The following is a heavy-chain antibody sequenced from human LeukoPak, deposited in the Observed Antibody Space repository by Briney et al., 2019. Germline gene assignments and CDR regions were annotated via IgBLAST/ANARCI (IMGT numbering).Heavy chain of an antibody. CDR2: INPHSGDT. CDR3: ARGDGGESCSSPSCPDWFDP. V-gene: IGHV1-2*02. D-gene: IGHD2-2*01. Sequence: ASVKVSCKASVYSFTAYYMHWVRQAPGQGLEWMGWINPHSGDTKYAQRFQGGVTMTRDTSISTAYMELSRLRSDDTAAYYCARGDGGESCSSPSCPDWFDPWGQGTLVTVSS. CDR1: VYSFTAYY. J-gene: IGHJ5*02.